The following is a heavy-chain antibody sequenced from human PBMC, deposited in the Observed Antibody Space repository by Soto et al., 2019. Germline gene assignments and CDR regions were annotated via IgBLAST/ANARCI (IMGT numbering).Heavy chain of an antibody. CDR3: ARTGYSSSWYMDGFDY. CDR1: GYTLTSYA. D-gene: IGHD6-13*01. Sequence: ASVKVSSKASGYTLTSYAMHWVRQAPGQRLEWMGWINAGNGNTKYSQKFQGRVTITRDTSASTAYMELSSLRSEDTAVYYCARTGYSSSWYMDGFDYWGQGTLVTVSS. J-gene: IGHJ4*02. CDR2: INAGNGNT. V-gene: IGHV1-3*01.